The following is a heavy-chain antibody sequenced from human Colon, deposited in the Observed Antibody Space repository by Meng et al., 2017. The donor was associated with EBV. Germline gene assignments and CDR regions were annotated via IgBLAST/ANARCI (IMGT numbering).Heavy chain of an antibody. D-gene: IGHD3-10*01. CDR3: ASYTSFSGSYYNGIDY. Sequence: QLQESRPGHVNPSVALSLTCTFSGGSTRSGPYCCAWIRQPPGKGLEWIGIIYYSGSTYYTPSLKSRVTISVDSSKNQFSLKLTSVTAADTSLYYCASYTSFSGSYYNGIDYWGQGTLVTVSS. CDR2: IYYSGST. V-gene: IGHV4-39*01. J-gene: IGHJ4*02. CDR1: GGSTRSGPYC.